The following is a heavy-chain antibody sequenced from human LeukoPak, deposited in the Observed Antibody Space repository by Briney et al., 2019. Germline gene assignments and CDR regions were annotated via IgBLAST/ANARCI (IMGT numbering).Heavy chain of an antibody. V-gene: IGHV4-34*01. D-gene: IGHD4-17*01. J-gene: IGHJ4*02. CDR2: INHSGST. CDR3: ARVDYGDYSKDFDY. CDR1: GGSFSGYY. Sequence: SETLSLTCAVSGGSFSGYYWSWIRQPPGKGLEWIGEINHSGSTNYNPSLKSRVTISVDTSKNQFSLKLSSVTAADTAVYYCARVDYGDYSKDFDYWGQGTLVTVSS.